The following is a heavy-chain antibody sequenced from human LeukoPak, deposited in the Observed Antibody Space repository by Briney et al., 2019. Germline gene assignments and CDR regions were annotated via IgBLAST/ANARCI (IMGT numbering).Heavy chain of an antibody. Sequence: PGGSLRLSCAASGFTFSSYSMNWVRQAPGKGLEWVSSISSSSSYIYYADSVKGRFTISRDNAKNSLYLQMNSLRAEDTAVYYCARDLGEQWLPKESFHYYMDVWGKGTTVTVSS. CDR1: GFTFSSYS. CDR2: ISSSSSYI. D-gene: IGHD6-19*01. CDR3: ARDLGEQWLPKESFHYYMDV. J-gene: IGHJ6*03. V-gene: IGHV3-21*01.